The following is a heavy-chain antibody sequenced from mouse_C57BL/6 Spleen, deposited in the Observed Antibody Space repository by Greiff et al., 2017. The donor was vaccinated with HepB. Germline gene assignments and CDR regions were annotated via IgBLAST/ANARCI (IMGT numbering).Heavy chain of an antibody. CDR1: GYTFTDYY. CDR3: AGEGLGLCYFDD. D-gene: IGHD2-4*01. V-gene: IGHV1-76*01. Sequence: VQLQQSGAELVRPGASVKLSCKASGYTFTDYYINWVKQRPGQGLEWIARIYPGSGNTYYNEKFKGKATLTAEKSSSTAYMQLSSLTSEDSAVYFCAGEGLGLCYFDDWGTGTTVTVSS. CDR2: IYPGSGNT. J-gene: IGHJ1*03.